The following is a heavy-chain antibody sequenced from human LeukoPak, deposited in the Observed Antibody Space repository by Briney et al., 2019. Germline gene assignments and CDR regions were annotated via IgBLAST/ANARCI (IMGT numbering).Heavy chain of an antibody. CDR3: VRHVSTNTGYFDS. D-gene: IGHD5-24*01. CDR2: VYYDGTS. J-gene: IGHJ4*02. CDR1: GVSINSHSYY. V-gene: IGHV4-39*01. Sequence: EPSETLSLTCTVSGVSINSHSYYWGWIRQPPGKGLEWIGSVYYDGTSYSNPSLKSLFGVFVDTARDQFSLDLDFVTAADTALYYCVRHVSTNTGYFDSCGQGTLVSVSS.